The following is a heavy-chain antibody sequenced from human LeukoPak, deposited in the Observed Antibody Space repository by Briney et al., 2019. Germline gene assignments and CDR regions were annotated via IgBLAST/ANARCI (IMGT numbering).Heavy chain of an antibody. CDR1: GGSFSGYY. J-gene: IGHJ5*02. CDR2: INHSRST. Sequence: SETLSLTCAVYGGSFSGYYWSWIRQPPGKGLEWIGEINHSRSTNYNPSLKSRVTISVDTSKNQFSLKLSSVTAADTAVYYCARGWRYCSSTSCYYAPWGQGTLVTVSS. D-gene: IGHD2-2*01. CDR3: ARGWRYCSSTSCYYAP. V-gene: IGHV4-34*01.